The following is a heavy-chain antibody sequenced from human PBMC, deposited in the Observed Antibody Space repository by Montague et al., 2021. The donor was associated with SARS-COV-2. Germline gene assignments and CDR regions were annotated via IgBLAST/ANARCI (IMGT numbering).Heavy chain of an antibody. CDR1: GGSISSYY. V-gene: IGHV4-59*01. J-gene: IGHJ6*02. CDR2: IYNNGST. CDR3: ARGGGDSADYYYYAMDA. Sequence: SETLSLTCTVSGGSISSYYWSWIRQPPGKGLQWIGYIYNNGSTNCNTSLKSRVTLSIDTSKNQFSLKLTSVTAADTAVYYCARGGGDSADYYYYAMDAWGQGTTVTVSS. D-gene: IGHD2-21*02.